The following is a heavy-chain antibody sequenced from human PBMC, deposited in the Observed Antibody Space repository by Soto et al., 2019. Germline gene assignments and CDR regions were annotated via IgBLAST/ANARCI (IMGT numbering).Heavy chain of an antibody. CDR1: GFSLSTSGVG. D-gene: IGHD2-15*01. J-gene: IGHJ4*02. CDR3: AHNSPLNCSGGSCYPWYFDY. Sequence: QITLKESGPTLVKPTQTLTLTCTFSGFSLSTSGVGVGWIRQPPGKALEWLALIYWDDDKRYSPSLKSRLTITKDTSKNQVVLTMTHMDPVDTATYYCAHNSPLNCSGGSCYPWYFDYWGQGTLVTVSS. CDR2: IYWDDDK. V-gene: IGHV2-5*02.